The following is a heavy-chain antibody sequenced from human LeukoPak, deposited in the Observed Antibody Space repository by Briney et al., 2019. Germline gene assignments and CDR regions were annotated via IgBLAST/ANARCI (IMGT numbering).Heavy chain of an antibody. CDR1: GGSISSYY. J-gene: IGHJ4*02. CDR2: INHSGST. D-gene: IGHD3-22*01. Sequence: SETLSLTCTVSGGSISSYYWSWIRQPPGKGLEWIGEINHSGSTNYNPSHKSRLTISADTSKNQFSLKLSSVTAADTAVYYCARGLARTYYYDSSRFDYWGQGTLVTVSS. CDR3: ARGLARTYYYDSSRFDY. V-gene: IGHV4-34*01.